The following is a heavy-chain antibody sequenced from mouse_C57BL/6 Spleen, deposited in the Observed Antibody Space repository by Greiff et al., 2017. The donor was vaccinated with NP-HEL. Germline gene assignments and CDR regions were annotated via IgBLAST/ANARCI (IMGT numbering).Heavy chain of an antibody. CDR2: IWSGGST. D-gene: IGHD2-5*01. V-gene: IGHV2-2*01. CDR3: ASSSNYERSPWFAY. J-gene: IGHJ3*01. Sequence: VQLQQSGPGLVQPSQSLSITCTVSGFSLTSYGVHWVRQSPGKGLEWLGVIWSGGSTDYNAAFISRLSISKDNSKSQVFVKMNSLQADDTAIYYCASSSNYERSPWFAYWGQGTLVTVSA. CDR1: GFSLTSYG.